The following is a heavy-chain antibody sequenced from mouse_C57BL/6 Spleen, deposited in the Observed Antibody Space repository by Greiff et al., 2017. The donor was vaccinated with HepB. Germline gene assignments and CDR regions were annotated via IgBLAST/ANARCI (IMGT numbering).Heavy chain of an antibody. J-gene: IGHJ3*01. CDR1: GYAFSSSW. CDR2: SYPGDGDT. V-gene: IGHV1-82*01. CDR3: ARQRFAY. Sequence: QVQLQQSGPELVKPGASVKISCKASGYAFSSSWMNWVKQRSGKGLEWIGRSYPGDGDTNYNGKFKGKATLTADKSSSTAYMQLSSLTSEDSAVYFCARQRFAYWGQGTLVTVSA.